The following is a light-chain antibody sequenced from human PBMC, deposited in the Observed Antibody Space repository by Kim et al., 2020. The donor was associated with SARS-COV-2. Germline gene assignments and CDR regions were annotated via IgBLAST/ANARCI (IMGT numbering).Light chain of an antibody. J-gene: IGKJ2*01. Sequence: DIQMTQSPSSLSASVGDRVTVTCRASQAIRNDLSWFQHKVGKAPKRLISAAAGLESGVPSRFSGSGSGTEFTLTISSLQPEDFATYYCVQYNSSPHTFGQGTNLEI. CDR2: AAA. CDR1: QAIRND. CDR3: VQYNSSPHT. V-gene: IGKV1-17*01.